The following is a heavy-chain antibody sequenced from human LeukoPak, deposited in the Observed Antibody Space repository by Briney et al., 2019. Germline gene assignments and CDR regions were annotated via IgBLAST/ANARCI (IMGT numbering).Heavy chain of an antibody. CDR3: ATTLGTMVRGIIKDY. J-gene: IGHJ4*02. V-gene: IGHV4-34*01. CDR1: GGSFSGYY. D-gene: IGHD3-10*01. CDR2: INHSGST. Sequence: SETLSLTCAVYGGSFSGYYWSWIRQPPGKGLEWIGEINHSGSTNYNPSLKSRVTISVDTSKNQFSLKLSSVTATDTAVYYCATTLGTMVRGIIKDYWGQGTPVTVSS.